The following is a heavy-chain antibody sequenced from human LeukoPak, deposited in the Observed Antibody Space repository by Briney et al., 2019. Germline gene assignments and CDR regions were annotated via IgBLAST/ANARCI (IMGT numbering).Heavy chain of an antibody. D-gene: IGHD3-3*01. J-gene: IGHJ6*02. CDR3: ARELLYTYYYYGMDV. CDR2: ISAYNGNT. V-gene: IGHV1-18*01. Sequence: ASVKVSCKASGYTFTSYGISWVRQAPGQGLEWMGWISAYNGNTNYAQKLQGRVTMTTDTSTSTAYMELRSLRSDDTAVYYCARELLYTYYYYGMDVWGQGITVTVSS. CDR1: GYTFTSYG.